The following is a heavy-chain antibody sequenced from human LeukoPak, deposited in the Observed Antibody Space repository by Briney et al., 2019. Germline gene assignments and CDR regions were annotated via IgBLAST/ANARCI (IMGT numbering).Heavy chain of an antibody. Sequence: SETLSLTCTVTGGSISSGDYYLSWIRQPPGNGLEWIGYIYYSGSTYYNPSLKSRVTISVDTSKNQFSLKLSSVTAADTAVYYCARVIDYFDYWGQGTLVTVSS. CDR1: GGSISSGDYY. J-gene: IGHJ4*02. CDR3: ARVIDYFDY. CDR2: IYYSGST. V-gene: IGHV4-30-4*08.